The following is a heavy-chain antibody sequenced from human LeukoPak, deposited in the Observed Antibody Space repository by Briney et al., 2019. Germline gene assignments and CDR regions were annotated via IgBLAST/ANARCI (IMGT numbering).Heavy chain of an antibody. Sequence: SETLSLICTVSGGSIISYYWSWIRQPAGKGPEWIGRIYISGSTNYNPSLKSRVTISVDKSKNQLSLKLSSVTAADTAVYYCARARYYYDSSGSTYYFDYWGQGTLVTVSS. CDR1: GGSIISYY. V-gene: IGHV4-4*07. CDR2: IYISGST. CDR3: ARARYYYDSSGSTYYFDY. J-gene: IGHJ4*02. D-gene: IGHD3-22*01.